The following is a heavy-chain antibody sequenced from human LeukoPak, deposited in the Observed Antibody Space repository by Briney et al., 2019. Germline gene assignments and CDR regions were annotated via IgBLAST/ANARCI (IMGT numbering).Heavy chain of an antibody. V-gene: IGHV3-30*18. D-gene: IGHD2-15*01. CDR1: GFTFSNYG. J-gene: IGHJ4*02. CDR3: AKASGSWLAHCDY. Sequence: GRSLRLSCAASGFTFSNYGMHWVRQAAGKGLEWVAVISYDGSNKHYADSVTGRFTISRDNSKNTLFLQMNTLRAEDTAVYYCAKASGSWLAHCDYWGQGTLVTVSS. CDR2: ISYDGSNK.